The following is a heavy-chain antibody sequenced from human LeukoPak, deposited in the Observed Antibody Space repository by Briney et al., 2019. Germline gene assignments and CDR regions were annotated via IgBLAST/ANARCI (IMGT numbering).Heavy chain of an antibody. V-gene: IGHV3-11*01. CDR1: GFTFSDHY. Sequence: TGGSLRLSCVASGFTFSDHYMSWIRQAPGKGLEWVSCIDRSGTTIYHADSVKGRFTISRDNAKSSLYLQMNSLRVEDTAMYYCARGHYGLDYWGQGTLVTVSS. CDR3: ARGHYGLDY. D-gene: IGHD4-17*01. CDR2: IDRSGTTI. J-gene: IGHJ4*02.